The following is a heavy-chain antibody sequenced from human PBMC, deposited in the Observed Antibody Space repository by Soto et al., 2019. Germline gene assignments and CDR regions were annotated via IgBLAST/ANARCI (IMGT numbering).Heavy chain of an antibody. D-gene: IGHD2-21*02. CDR2: INPNSGGT. CDR1: GYTFTGYY. V-gene: IGHV1-2*02. CDR3: ARRGGAPCGGDCDSSPYYYYGMDV. Sequence: ASVKVSCKASGYTFTGYYMHWVRQAPGQGLEWMGWINPNSGGTNYAQKFQGRVTMTRDPSISTAYMELSRLRSDDPAVYYCARRGGAPCGGDCDSSPYYYYGMDVWGQGTTVTVSS. J-gene: IGHJ6*02.